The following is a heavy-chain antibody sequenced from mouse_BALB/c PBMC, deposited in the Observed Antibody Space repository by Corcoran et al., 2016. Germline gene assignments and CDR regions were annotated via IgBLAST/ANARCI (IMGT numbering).Heavy chain of an antibody. V-gene: IGHV1-84*02. CDR3: ASSGYDY. Sequence: QIQLQQSGPELVKPGASVKISCKASGYTFTDYYINWVKQKPGQGLEWIVWIYPGSGNTKYNEKFKGKATLTVDTSSSTAYMQLSSLTSEDTAVYFCASSGYDYWGQGTTLTVSS. J-gene: IGHJ2*01. D-gene: IGHD3-1*01. CDR1: GYTFTDYY. CDR2: IYPGSGNT.